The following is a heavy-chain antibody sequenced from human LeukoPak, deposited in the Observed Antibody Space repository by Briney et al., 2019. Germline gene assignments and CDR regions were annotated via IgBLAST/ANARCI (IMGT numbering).Heavy chain of an antibody. Sequence: TGGSLRLSCAASGFTFSSYGMHWVRQAPGKGLEWVAFIRYDGSNKYYADSVKGRFTISRDNSKNTLYLQMNSLRAEDTAVYYCAKVTLVGATKNEGSDWGQGTLVTVSS. V-gene: IGHV3-30*02. CDR1: GFTFSSYG. J-gene: IGHJ4*02. D-gene: IGHD1-26*01. CDR2: IRYDGSNK. CDR3: AKVTLVGATKNEGSD.